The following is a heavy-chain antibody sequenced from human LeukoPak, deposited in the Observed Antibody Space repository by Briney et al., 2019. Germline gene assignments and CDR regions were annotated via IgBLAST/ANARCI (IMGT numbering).Heavy chain of an antibody. J-gene: IGHJ4*02. Sequence: PGGSLRLSCAASGFTFSDYYMSCIRQAPGKGLEWVSYISSSSSTIYYADSVKGRFTISRDNAKNSLYLQMNSLRAEDTAVYYCARGPYYDFWSGDYWGQGTLVTVSS. D-gene: IGHD3-3*01. CDR2: ISSSSSTI. CDR1: GFTFSDYY. CDR3: ARGPYYDFWSGDY. V-gene: IGHV3-11*04.